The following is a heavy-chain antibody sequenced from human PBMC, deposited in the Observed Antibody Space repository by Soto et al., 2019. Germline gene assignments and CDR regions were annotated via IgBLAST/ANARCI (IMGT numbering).Heavy chain of an antibody. CDR3: ARGAPYYYDSSGYYPRTPDFDY. V-gene: IGHV1-8*01. J-gene: IGHJ4*02. CDR1: GYTFTSYD. CDR2: MIPNSGNT. Sequence: GASVKVSCKASGYTFTSYDINWVRQATGQGLEWMGWMIPNSGNTGYAQKFQGRVTMTRNTSTSTAYMELSSLRSEDTAVYYCARGAPYYYDSSGYYPRTPDFDYWGQGTLVTVSS. D-gene: IGHD3-22*01.